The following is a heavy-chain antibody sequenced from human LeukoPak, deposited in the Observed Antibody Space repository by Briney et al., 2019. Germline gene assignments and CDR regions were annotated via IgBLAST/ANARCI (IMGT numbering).Heavy chain of an antibody. CDR1: GFTVSSNY. V-gene: IGHV3-53*01. D-gene: IGHD5-18*01. J-gene: IGHJ4*02. CDR3: ARESRREGYGFDY. CDR2: LYSGGNS. Sequence: PGGSLRLSCAASGFTVSSNYMSWVRQAPGKGLEWVSILYSGGNSYYADSVKGRFTISRDNSKNTLYLQMKSLRAEDTAVYYCARESRREGYGFDYWGQGTLVTVSS.